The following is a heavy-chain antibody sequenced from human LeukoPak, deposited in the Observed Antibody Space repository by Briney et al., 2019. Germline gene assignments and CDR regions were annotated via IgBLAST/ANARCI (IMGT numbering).Heavy chain of an antibody. CDR2: INPNSGDN. Sequence: ASVKVSCKASGYGFSDYYMHWVRQAPGQGLEYMGWINPNSGDNSCAQKFQGRVSMTRDTSITTLYMELTSLRSEDTAVYYCARSIPRGMDVWGQGTTVTVSS. J-gene: IGHJ6*02. CDR1: GYGFSDYY. CDR3: ARSIPRGMDV. D-gene: IGHD2-2*02. V-gene: IGHV1-2*02.